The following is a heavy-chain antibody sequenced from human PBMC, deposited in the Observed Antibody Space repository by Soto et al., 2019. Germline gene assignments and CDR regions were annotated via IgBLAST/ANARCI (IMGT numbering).Heavy chain of an antibody. CDR2: ISSSGSII. CDR3: ARDLGYYASDGYFDY. V-gene: IGHV3-11*01. D-gene: IGHD3-22*01. Sequence: LRLSCAASGFTFSDYYMSWIRQAPGKGLEWVSYISSSGSIIYYADSVKGRFTISRDNAKNSLYLQLNSLRAEDTAVYYCARDLGYYASDGYFDYWGQGTVVTVPS. J-gene: IGHJ4*01. CDR1: GFTFSDYY.